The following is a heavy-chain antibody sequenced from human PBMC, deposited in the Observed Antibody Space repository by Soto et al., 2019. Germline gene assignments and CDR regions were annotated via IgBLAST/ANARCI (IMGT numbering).Heavy chain of an antibody. J-gene: IGHJ6*01. CDR3: AGVGYNSWSRYHYYGMDV. D-gene: IGHD3-3*01. Sequence: QVRLVQSGAEVKKPGSSVKVSCEASGGTFSSYAVTWVRQAPGQGLEWMGGIIPIVPTPNYAQKFQGRLTISADKSTSTSYLELSSLRSEDTGVYYCAGVGYNSWSRYHYYGMDVWGRGTTVIVSS. V-gene: IGHV1-69*06. CDR2: IIPIVPTP. CDR1: GGTFSSYA.